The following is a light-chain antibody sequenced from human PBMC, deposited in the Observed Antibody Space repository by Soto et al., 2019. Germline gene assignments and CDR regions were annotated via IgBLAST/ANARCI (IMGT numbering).Light chain of an antibody. CDR2: DAS. V-gene: IGKV3-11*01. J-gene: IGKJ4*01. CDR3: QQRSNWPLT. CDR1: QSVNTY. Sequence: EIVLTQSPATLSLSPGERATLSYRASQSVNTYLAWYQLKPGQAPRLLMYDASNRATGSPARFIGSGSGTDFTLSIGRLEPEDFAVYYCQQRSNWPLTFGGGTKVEIK.